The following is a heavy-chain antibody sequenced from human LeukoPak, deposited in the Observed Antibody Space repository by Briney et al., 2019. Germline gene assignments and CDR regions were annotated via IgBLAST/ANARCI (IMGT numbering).Heavy chain of an antibody. J-gene: IGHJ3*02. Sequence: SETLSLTCTVSGGSISSGSYYWSWIRQPAGKRLEWIGRFYTSGSTNYSPSLKSRVTISVDTSKNQFSLKLNSVTAADTAVYYCARYDYYDNSARFDIWGQGTMVTVSS. V-gene: IGHV4-61*02. CDR1: GGSISSGSYY. D-gene: IGHD3-22*01. CDR3: ARYDYYDNSARFDI. CDR2: FYTSGST.